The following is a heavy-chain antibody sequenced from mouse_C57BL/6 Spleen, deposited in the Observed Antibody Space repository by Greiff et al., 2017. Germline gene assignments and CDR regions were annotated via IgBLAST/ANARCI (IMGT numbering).Heavy chain of an antibody. CDR3: ARSRFYDYGSSYWYFDV. CDR2: INPNNGGT. J-gene: IGHJ1*03. D-gene: IGHD1-1*01. Sequence: EVQLQESGPELVKPGTSVKMSCKASGYTFTDYNMHWVKQSHGKSLEWIGYINPNNGGTSYNQKFKGKATLTVNKSSSTAYMELRSLTSEDSAVYYCARSRFYDYGSSYWYFDVWGTGTTVTVSS. V-gene: IGHV1-22*01. CDR1: GYTFTDYN.